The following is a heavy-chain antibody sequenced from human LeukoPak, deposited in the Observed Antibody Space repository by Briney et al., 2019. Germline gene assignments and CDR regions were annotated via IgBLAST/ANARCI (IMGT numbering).Heavy chain of an antibody. V-gene: IGHV1-3*04. Sequence: GASVKVSCKTSGHIFTTHYIHWMRQAPGQRLEWLGRVNTDNTKSEYSQKFQGRVIITRDTSASTAHMEMSGLRSEDTAMYYCAMSVEMAAIPSFDYWGQGTLVTVSS. CDR3: AMSVEMAAIPSFDY. D-gene: IGHD5-24*01. CDR2: VNTDNTKS. CDR1: GHIFTTHY. J-gene: IGHJ4*02.